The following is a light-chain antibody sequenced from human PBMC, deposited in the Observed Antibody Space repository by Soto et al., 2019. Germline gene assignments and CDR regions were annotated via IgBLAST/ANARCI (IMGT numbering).Light chain of an antibody. V-gene: IGKV1-39*01. CDR1: QTISRN. CDR2: AAS. Sequence: DIQMTQSPVSLSASVGDRVTITCRASQTISRNLNWYQQKPGKAPKLLIFAASSLQSGVPLRFRGCVSGTVLTHTISSLKREDFNTFYCKQIYDTPLTFGGGTKGEIK. J-gene: IGKJ4*01. CDR3: KQIYDTPLT.